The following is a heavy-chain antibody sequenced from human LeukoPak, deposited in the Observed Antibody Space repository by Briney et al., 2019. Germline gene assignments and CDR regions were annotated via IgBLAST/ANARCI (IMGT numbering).Heavy chain of an antibody. D-gene: IGHD5-12*01. CDR2: INPSGGST. J-gene: IGHJ6*02. Sequence: ASVKVSCKASGYTFTSYYMHWVRQAPGQGLEWMGIINPSGGSTSYAQKFQGRVTMTRDTSTSTVYMELGSLGSEDTAVYYCARGWSVATFSYYYYYYGMDVWGQGTTVTVSS. CDR3: ARGWSVATFSYYYYYYGMDV. CDR1: GYTFTSYY. V-gene: IGHV1-46*01.